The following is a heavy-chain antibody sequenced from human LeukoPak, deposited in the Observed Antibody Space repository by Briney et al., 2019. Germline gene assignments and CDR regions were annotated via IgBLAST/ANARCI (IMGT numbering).Heavy chain of an antibody. V-gene: IGHV1-2*02. CDR2: INPNSGGT. D-gene: IGHD3-10*01. CDR3: ARENAPRGSGSYYIDY. J-gene: IGHJ4*02. CDR1: GYIFTGYY. Sequence: ASVSVSCKASGYIFTGYYMHWVRQAPGQGLEWMGWINPNSGGTNYAQKFQGRVTMTRDTSISTAYMELSRLRSDDTAVYYCARENAPRGSGSYYIDYWGQGTLVTVSS.